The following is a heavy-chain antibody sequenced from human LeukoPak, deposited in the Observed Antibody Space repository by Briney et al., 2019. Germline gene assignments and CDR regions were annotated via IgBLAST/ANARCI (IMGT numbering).Heavy chain of an antibody. CDR2: ASDRGDYT. J-gene: IGHJ4*02. CDR3: ARKAQYNGHYPLDY. CDR1: GFTFTSYS. Sequence: GGSLRLSCAASGFTFTSYSKSWVRQAPAKGLEWVSGASDRGDYTYYADSVKGRFTISRDSSKNTLFLQMNSPRAEDTALYFCARKAQYNGHYPLDYWGQGTLVTVSS. V-gene: IGHV3-23*01. D-gene: IGHD1-7*01.